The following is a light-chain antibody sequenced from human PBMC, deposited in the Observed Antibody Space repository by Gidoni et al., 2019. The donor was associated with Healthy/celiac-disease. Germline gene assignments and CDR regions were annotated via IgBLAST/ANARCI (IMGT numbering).Light chain of an antibody. CDR1: QGVSSN. CDR3: QQYNNGPSYT. V-gene: IGKV3-15*01. CDR2: AAS. Sequence: IVMTQSPATLSVSPGERATLSCRASQGVSSNLAWYQQKPGQAPRLRIYAASTRATGTPATFSGSGSGTEFTLTISSLKSEDFAVDFCQQYNNGPSYTFGQGTKLEIK. J-gene: IGKJ2*01.